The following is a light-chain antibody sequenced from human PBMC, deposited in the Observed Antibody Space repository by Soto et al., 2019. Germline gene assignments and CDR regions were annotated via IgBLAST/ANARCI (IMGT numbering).Light chain of an antibody. CDR3: SSYTSSSPLVV. J-gene: IGLJ2*01. Sequence: QSALTQPASVSGSPGQSITISCTGTSSDVGGYNYVSWYQQHPGKSPKLMIYYVSNRPSGVSTRFSGSKSGNTASLTISGLQAEDDADYYCSSYTSSSPLVVFGGGTKLTVL. CDR2: YVS. V-gene: IGLV2-14*01. CDR1: SSDVGGYNY.